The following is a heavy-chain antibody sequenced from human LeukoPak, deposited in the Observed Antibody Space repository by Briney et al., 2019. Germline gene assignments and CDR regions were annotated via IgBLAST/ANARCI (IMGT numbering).Heavy chain of an antibody. CDR2: INPNSGGT. Sequence: ASVKVSCKASGYTFTGYYMHWVRQAPGQELEWMGWINPNSGGTNYAQKFQGRVTMTRDTSISTAYMELSRLRSDDTAVYYCAREPYDSSGYYPHGAFDIWGQGTMVTVSS. J-gene: IGHJ3*02. D-gene: IGHD3-22*01. CDR1: GYTFTGYY. V-gene: IGHV1-2*02. CDR3: AREPYDSSGYYPHGAFDI.